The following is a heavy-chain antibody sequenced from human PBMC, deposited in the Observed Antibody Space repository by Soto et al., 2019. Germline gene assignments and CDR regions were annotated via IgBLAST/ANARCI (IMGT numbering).Heavy chain of an antibody. Sequence: EVQLLESGGGLRQPGGSLRLSCVASGYNFNKYALSWVRQAPGKGLEWVSAISSGGDNTHYADSVKGRFTITRDNSKNMLYLGMNSLTVEDTAVYYCVRRAQYFDGTGFHAFDIWGQGTRVTVSS. J-gene: IGHJ3*02. CDR3: VRRAQYFDGTGFHAFDI. CDR1: GYNFNKYA. D-gene: IGHD3-22*01. CDR2: ISSGGDNT. V-gene: IGHV3-23*01.